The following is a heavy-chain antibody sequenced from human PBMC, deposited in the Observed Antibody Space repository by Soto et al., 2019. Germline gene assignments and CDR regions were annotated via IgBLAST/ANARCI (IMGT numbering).Heavy chain of an antibody. J-gene: IGHJ4*02. CDR1: GYSFTSYW. CDR3: ARLAITFGGVIVTSGDY. D-gene: IGHD3-16*02. CDR2: IDPSDSYT. Sequence: SLKISCKGSGYSFTSYWISWVRQMPGKGLEWMGRIDPSDSYTNYSPSFQGHVTISADKSISTAYLQWSSLKASDTAMYYCARLAITFGGVIVTSGDYWGQGTLVTVSS. V-gene: IGHV5-10-1*01.